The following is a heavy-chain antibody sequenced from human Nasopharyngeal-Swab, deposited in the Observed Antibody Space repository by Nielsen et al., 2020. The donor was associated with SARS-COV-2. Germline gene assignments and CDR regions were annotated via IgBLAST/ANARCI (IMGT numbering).Heavy chain of an antibody. CDR2: IDWDDDK. Sequence: SGPTLVKPTQTLTLTCTLSGFSLSTSGMCVSWIRQPPGKALEWLALIDWDDDKYYSTSLKTRLTISKDTSKNQVVLTVTDMDPVDTATYYCARTPPTIAAHAFDIWGQGTMVTVSS. CDR3: ARTPPTIAAHAFDI. V-gene: IGHV2-70*01. D-gene: IGHD6-13*01. CDR1: GFSLSTSGMC. J-gene: IGHJ3*02.